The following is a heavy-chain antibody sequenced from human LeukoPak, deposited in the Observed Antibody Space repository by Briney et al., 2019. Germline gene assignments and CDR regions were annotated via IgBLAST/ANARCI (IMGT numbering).Heavy chain of an antibody. D-gene: IGHD3-3*01. CDR2: INSDGSST. J-gene: IGHJ4*02. V-gene: IGHV3-74*01. CDR3: ARVLDYDFWSGYYNYSDY. Sequence: GGSLRLSCAASGFTFSSYWMHWVRHAPGKGLVWVSRINSDGSSTSYADSVKGRFTISRDNAKNTLYLQMNSLRAEDTAVYYCARVLDYDFWSGYYNYSDYWGQGTLVTVSS. CDR1: GFTFSSYW.